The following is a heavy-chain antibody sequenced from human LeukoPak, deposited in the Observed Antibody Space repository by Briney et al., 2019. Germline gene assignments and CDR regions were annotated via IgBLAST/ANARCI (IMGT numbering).Heavy chain of an antibody. V-gene: IGHV3-30-3*01. J-gene: IGHJ4*02. CDR1: GFTFSSYA. CDR2: ISYDGSNK. CDR3: AREKVQGWRRDFDY. D-gene: IGHD3-10*01. Sequence: PGRSLRLSCAASGFTFSSYAMHWVRQAPGKGLEWVAVISYDGSNKYYADSVKGRFTISRDNSKNTLYLQMNSLRAEDTAVYYCAREKVQGWRRDFDYWGQGTLVTVSS.